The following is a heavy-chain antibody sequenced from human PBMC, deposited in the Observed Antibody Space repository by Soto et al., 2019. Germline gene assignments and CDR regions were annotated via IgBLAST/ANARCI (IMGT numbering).Heavy chain of an antibody. V-gene: IGHV4-39*01. Sequence: LSLTCTVSGGSISSSSYYWGWIRQPPGKGLEWIGSIYYSGSTYYNPSLKSRVTISVDTSKNQFSLKLSSVTAADTAVYYCAGVVVVITAFDYWGQGTLVTVSS. D-gene: IGHD3-22*01. CDR1: GGSISSSSYY. CDR3: AGVVVVITAFDY. CDR2: IYYSGST. J-gene: IGHJ4*02.